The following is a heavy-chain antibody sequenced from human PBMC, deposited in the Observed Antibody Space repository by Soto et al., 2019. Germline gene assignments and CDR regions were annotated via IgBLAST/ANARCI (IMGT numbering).Heavy chain of an antibody. CDR2: INPNSGGT. CDR1: GYTFNVYD. D-gene: IGHD3-10*01. Sequence: ASVKVSCKASGYTFNVYDMHWVRQAPGQGLEWMGWINPNSGGTNYAQKFQGRVTLTRDTSISTAYMELSSLRSDDTAVYYCTRDASSFSLFGERIRKNWYFDLWGRGTLVTVSS. CDR3: TRDASSFSLFGERIRKNWYFDL. J-gene: IGHJ2*01. V-gene: IGHV1-2*02.